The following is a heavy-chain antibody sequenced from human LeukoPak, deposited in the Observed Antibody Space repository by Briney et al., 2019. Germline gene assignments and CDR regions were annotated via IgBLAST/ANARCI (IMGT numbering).Heavy chain of an antibody. V-gene: IGHV3-15*01. Sequence: GGSLRLSCAASGFTFSNAWMSWVRQAPGKGLEWVGRIKRKTDGGTTDYAAPVKGRFTISRDDSKNTLYLQMNSLKTEDTAVYYCTTDSDCSGGSCYSTMRGLKLFDPWGQGTLVTVSS. J-gene: IGHJ5*02. D-gene: IGHD2-15*01. CDR2: IKRKTDGGTT. CDR1: GFTFSNAW. CDR3: TTDSDCSGGSCYSTMRGLKLFDP.